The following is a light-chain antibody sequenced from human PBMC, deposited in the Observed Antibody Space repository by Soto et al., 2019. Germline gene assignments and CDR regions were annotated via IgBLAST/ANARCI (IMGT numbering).Light chain of an antibody. V-gene: IGKV3-11*01. CDR1: QSVGKY. J-gene: IGKJ5*01. Sequence: DIVLAQSPATLSLSPGEKATLSCRASQSVGKYLAWYQHKPGQAPRLLIFDASNRATGIPARFSGSGSGTDFTLTISSLEPEDFAVYYCQHRTDWPPLTFGQGTRLDIK. CDR3: QHRTDWPPLT. CDR2: DAS.